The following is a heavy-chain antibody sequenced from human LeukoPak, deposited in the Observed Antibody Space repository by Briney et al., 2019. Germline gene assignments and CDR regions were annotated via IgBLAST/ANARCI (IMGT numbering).Heavy chain of an antibody. J-gene: IGHJ4*02. CDR3: ARPNARFSWLTLDY. CDR2: IYYSGST. Sequence: SETLSLTCTVSGGSISSYYWSWIRQPPGKGLEWVGSIYYSGSTNYNPPLKSRVTISVDTSKKQSSLKLSSVTAADTAVYYCARPNARFSWLTLDYWGQGTLVTVSS. CDR1: GGSISSYY. V-gene: IGHV4-59*01. D-gene: IGHD4/OR15-4a*01.